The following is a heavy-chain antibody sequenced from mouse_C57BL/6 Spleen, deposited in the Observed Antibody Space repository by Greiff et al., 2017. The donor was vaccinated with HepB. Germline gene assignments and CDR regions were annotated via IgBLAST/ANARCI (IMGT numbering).Heavy chain of an antibody. CDR3: ARSYYSNYEFAY. CDR2: IYPGSGNT. J-gene: IGHJ3*01. D-gene: IGHD2-5*01. Sequence: VKLVESGAELVRPGASVKLSCKASGYTFTDYYINWVKQRPGQGLEWIARIYPGSGNTYYNEKFKGKATLTAEKSSSTAYMQLSSLTSEDSAVYFCARSYYSNYEFAYWGQGTLVTVSA. V-gene: IGHV1-76*01. CDR1: GYTFTDYY.